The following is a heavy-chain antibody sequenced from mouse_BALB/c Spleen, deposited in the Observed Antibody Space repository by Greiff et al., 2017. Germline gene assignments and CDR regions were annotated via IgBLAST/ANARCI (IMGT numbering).Heavy chain of an antibody. CDR2: INPYNGGT. V-gene: IGHV1-18*01. D-gene: IGHD2-4*01. J-gene: IGHJ4*01. CDR1: GYSFTGYT. CDR3: ARRMITGPYAMDY. Sequence: VQLQQSGAELARPGASVKISCKASGYSFTGYTMNWVKQSHGKNLEWIGLINPYNGGTSYNQKFKGKATLTVDKSYSTAYMELLSLTSEDSAVYDIARRMITGPYAMDYWGQGTSVTVSS.